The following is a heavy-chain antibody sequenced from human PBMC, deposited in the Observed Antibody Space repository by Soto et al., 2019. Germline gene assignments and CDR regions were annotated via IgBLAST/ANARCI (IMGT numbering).Heavy chain of an antibody. J-gene: IGHJ5*02. CDR2: ILPIFGTA. D-gene: IGHD6-19*01. CDR3: ARAWINAYSSGFNWFDP. CDR1: AGTFSSSA. Sequence: GASVKVSCKASAGTFSSSASSWVLRAHGQGLEWMGRILPIFGTANYAQKFQGSVTITADESTSTAYMELSSLRSEDTAVYYCARAWINAYSSGFNWFDPWGQGTLVTVSS. V-gene: IGHV1-69*13.